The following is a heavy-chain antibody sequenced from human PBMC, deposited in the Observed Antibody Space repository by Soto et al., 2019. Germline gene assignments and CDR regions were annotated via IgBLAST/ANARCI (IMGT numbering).Heavy chain of an antibody. CDR1: GFTFSSYA. Sequence: PGGSLRLSCAASGFTFSSYAMSCVRQAPGKGLEWVSTISGSGGITYYADSVKGRFTISRDNSKNTLYLQMDSLRAEDTAVYYCTRSGLYYYYGMDVWGQGTTVTVSS. D-gene: IGHD4-17*01. V-gene: IGHV3-23*01. CDR2: ISGSGGIT. J-gene: IGHJ6*02. CDR3: TRSGLYYYYGMDV.